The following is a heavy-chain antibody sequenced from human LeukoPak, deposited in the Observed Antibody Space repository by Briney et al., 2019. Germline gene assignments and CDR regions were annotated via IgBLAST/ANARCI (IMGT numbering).Heavy chain of an antibody. V-gene: IGHV3-15*01. J-gene: IGHJ4*02. CDR3: TTDRSCSGGSCYFAADY. CDR2: VQGKTDGGTT. D-gene: IGHD2-15*01. CDR1: GFIFSNAW. Sequence: MSGGSLRLSCAASGFIFSNAWMDWVRQAPGKGLEWVGRVQGKTDGGTTDYAAPVKGRFTISRDDSKNTLYLQMNSLKTEDTAVYYCTTDRSCSGGSCYFAADYWGQGTLVTVSS.